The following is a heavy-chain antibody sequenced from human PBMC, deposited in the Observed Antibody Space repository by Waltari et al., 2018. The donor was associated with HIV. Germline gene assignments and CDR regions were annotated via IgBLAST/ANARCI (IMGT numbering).Heavy chain of an antibody. CDR2: INPDGNTI. V-gene: IGHV3-74*01. J-gene: IGHJ4*02. CDR3: AKDMFGEYDY. D-gene: IGHD3-10*02. CDR1: GFSVSRYW. Sequence: EVQLVQSGGGLVQPGGSRRLSCAASGFSVSRYWMHWVRQIPGQGLVWVSRINPDGNTINYADSVRGRFTISRDYAKNTLYLQMNSLRDEDTAMYYCAKDMFGEYDYWGQGTLVTVSS.